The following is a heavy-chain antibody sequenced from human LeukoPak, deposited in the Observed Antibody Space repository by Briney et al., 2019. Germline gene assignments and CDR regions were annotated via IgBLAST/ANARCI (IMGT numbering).Heavy chain of an antibody. D-gene: IGHD3-22*01. V-gene: IGHV4-39*07. CDR2: IYNSHN. J-gene: IGHJ4*02. CDR3: AREAYYDTSYFGP. CDR1: GGSITAPNYY. Sequence: KPSETLSLTCSVSGGSITAPNYYWGRVRQPPGKGRVWIGSIYNSHNYYNSSLKSRVTLSLDTPKNQFSLTLTSVTAADTAVYYCAREAYYDTSYFGPWGQGTLVTVSS.